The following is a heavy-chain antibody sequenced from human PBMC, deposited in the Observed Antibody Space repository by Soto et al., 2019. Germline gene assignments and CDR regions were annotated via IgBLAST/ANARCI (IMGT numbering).Heavy chain of an antibody. J-gene: IGHJ5*02. CDR2: VFSSGTT. CDR1: GSSLDSSNTY. CDR3: VRDGTKALRDWFDP. V-gene: IGHV4-39*07. Sequence: SETLSLTCSVSGSSLDSSNTYWGWVRQPPGKPLEWIGSVFSSGTTYYNASLKSRIAISLNTPKNQFSLRLSSVTAADTAVYYCVRDGTKALRDWFDPWGQGISVTVSS. D-gene: IGHD1-1*01.